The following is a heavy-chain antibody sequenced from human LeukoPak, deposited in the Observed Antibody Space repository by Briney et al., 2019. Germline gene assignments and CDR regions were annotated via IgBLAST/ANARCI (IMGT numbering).Heavy chain of an antibody. D-gene: IGHD3-9*01. CDR3: ARESYDILTGAEYYFDY. Sequence: GGSLRLSCAASGFTFSSYAMSWVRQAPGKGLEWVSAISGSGGSTYYADSVKGRFTISRDNSKNTLYLQMNSLRAEDTAVYYCARESYDILTGAEYYFDYWGQGTLVTVSS. V-gene: IGHV3-23*01. CDR1: GFTFSSYA. J-gene: IGHJ4*02. CDR2: ISGSGGST.